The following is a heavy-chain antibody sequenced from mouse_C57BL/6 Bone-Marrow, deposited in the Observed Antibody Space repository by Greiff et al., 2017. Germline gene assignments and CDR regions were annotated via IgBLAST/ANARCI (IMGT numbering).Heavy chain of an antibody. D-gene: IGHD1-1*01. CDR3: TRDYYGSSYDYAMDY. Sequence: EVKLQESGGGLVQPGGSMKLSCAASGFTFSDAWMDWVRQSPEKGLEWVAEIRNKANNHATDYAESGNGRFTISRDDSKSSVYLQMDSLRAEDTGIYYCTRDYYGSSYDYAMDYWGQGTSVTVSS. V-gene: IGHV6-6*01. CDR2: IRNKANNHAT. CDR1: GFTFSDAW. J-gene: IGHJ4*01.